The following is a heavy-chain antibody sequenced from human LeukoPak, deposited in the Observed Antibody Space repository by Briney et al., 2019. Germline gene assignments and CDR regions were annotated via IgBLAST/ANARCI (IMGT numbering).Heavy chain of an antibody. CDR1: GDSISSSSYC. V-gene: IGHV4-39*07. D-gene: IGHD2-2*01. Sequence: SETLSLTCTVSGDSISSSSYCWGWIRQPPGKGLEWIGTIYYSGSTYYNPSLKSRVTISADTSKNQFSLKLSSVTAADTAVYYCARERIVVGSWVGYYFDYWGQGTLVTVSS. CDR3: ARERIVVGSWVGYYFDY. J-gene: IGHJ4*02. CDR2: IYYSGST.